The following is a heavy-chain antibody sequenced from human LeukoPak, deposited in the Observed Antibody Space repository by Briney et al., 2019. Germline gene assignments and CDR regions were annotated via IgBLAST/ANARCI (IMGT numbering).Heavy chain of an antibody. D-gene: IGHD1-26*01. V-gene: IGHV1-2*02. CDR3: ARGSSLSGSKLASDF. Sequence: ASVKVSFKASGYTFTGYYMHWLRQAPGQGLEWMGWINPTSGGTNDAQNFQGRVTMTRDTSISTAYMELSRLGSDDTAVYYCARGSSLSGSKLASDFWGQGTMVTVSS. CDR1: GYTFTGYY. CDR2: INPTSGGT. J-gene: IGHJ3*01.